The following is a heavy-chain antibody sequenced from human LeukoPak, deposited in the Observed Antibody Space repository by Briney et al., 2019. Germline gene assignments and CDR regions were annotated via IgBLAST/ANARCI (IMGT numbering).Heavy chain of an antibody. CDR2: ISAYNGNT. CDR3: ARGAKVAAAEDY. Sequence: ASVKVSCKASGYTFTGYYMHWVRQAPGQGLEWMGWISAYNGNTNYAQKLQGRVTMTTDTSTSTAYMELRSLRSDDTAVYYCARGAKVAAAEDYWGQGTLVTVSS. D-gene: IGHD6-13*01. CDR1: GYTFTGYY. V-gene: IGHV1-18*04. J-gene: IGHJ4*02.